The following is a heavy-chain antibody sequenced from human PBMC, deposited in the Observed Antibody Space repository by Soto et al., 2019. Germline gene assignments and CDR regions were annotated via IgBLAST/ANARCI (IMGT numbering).Heavy chain of an antibody. V-gene: IGHV3-30*18. J-gene: IGHJ6*02. Sequence: GGSLRLSCAASGFTFSSYGMHWVRQAPGKGLEWVAVISYDGSNKYYADSVKGRFTISRDNSKNTLYLQMNSLRAEDTAVYYCAKDLEEVSGLTMVRGVISYYYYGMDVWGQGTTVTVSS. CDR1: GFTFSSYG. D-gene: IGHD3-10*01. CDR3: AKDLEEVSGLTMVRGVISYYYYGMDV. CDR2: ISYDGSNK.